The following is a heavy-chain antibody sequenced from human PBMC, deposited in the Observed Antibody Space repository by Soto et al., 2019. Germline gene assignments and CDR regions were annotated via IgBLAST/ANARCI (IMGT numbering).Heavy chain of an antibody. D-gene: IGHD3-10*01. Sequence: GGSLRLSCAASGFTFSSYAMSWVHQAPGKGLEWVSAISGSGGSTYYADSVKGRFTISRDNSKNTLYLQMNSLRAEDTAVYYCAKMGDYYGSGSYYNEDYYYYYMDVWGKGTTVTVSS. CDR2: ISGSGGST. CDR3: AKMGDYYGSGSYYNEDYYYYYMDV. V-gene: IGHV3-23*01. CDR1: GFTFSSYA. J-gene: IGHJ6*03.